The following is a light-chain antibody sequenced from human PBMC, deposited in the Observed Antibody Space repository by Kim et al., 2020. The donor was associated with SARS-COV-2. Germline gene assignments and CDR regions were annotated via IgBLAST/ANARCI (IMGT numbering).Light chain of an antibody. V-gene: IGLV3-21*04. Sequence: VAPRKTASIPCGGTNIASKNVHWYQQKPCQAPVLVIFCDNDRPSGIPERFSGSNSGNTATLTISRVEAGDEADYYCHVWDSTSDHVFGTGTKVTVL. J-gene: IGLJ1*01. CDR2: CDN. CDR3: HVWDSTSDHV. CDR1: NIASKN.